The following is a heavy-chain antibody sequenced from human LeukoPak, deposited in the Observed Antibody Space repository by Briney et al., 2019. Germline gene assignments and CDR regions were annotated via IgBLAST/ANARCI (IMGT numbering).Heavy chain of an antibody. J-gene: IGHJ4*02. D-gene: IGHD6-13*01. Sequence: SETLSLTCTVSGGSISSSSYYWGWIRQPPGKGLEWIGSIYYSGSTYYNPSLKSRVTISVDTSKNQFSLKMNSVTAADTAFYYCARHSTWEYSTSRYAHWGQGILVTVSS. CDR2: IYYSGST. V-gene: IGHV4-39*01. CDR3: ARHSTWEYSTSRYAH. CDR1: GGSISSSSYY.